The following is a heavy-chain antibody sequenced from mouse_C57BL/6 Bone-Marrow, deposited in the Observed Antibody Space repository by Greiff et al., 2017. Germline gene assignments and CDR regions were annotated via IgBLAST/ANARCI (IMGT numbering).Heavy chain of an antibody. CDR3: TTRDYGSSLFDY. CDR2: IDPENGDT. J-gene: IGHJ2*01. D-gene: IGHD1-1*01. Sequence: EVQLQQSGAELVRPGASVKLSCTASGFNIKDDYMHWVKPRPEQGLEWIGWIDPENGDTEYASKFQGKATITADTSSNTAYLQLSSLTSEDTAVYYCTTRDYGSSLFDYWGQGTTLTVSS. CDR1: GFNIKDDY. V-gene: IGHV14-4*01.